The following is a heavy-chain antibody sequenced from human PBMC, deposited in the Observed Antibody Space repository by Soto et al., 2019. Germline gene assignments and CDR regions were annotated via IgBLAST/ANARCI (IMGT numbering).Heavy chain of an antibody. CDR1: GFTFSSYW. J-gene: IGHJ1*01. CDR2: IKQDGSEK. Sequence: GGSLRLSCAASGFTFSSYWMSWVHQAPGKGLEWVANIKQDGSEKYYVDSVKGRFTISRDNAKNSLYLQMNSLRAEDTAVYYCARDQGGSSSWRSLWGQGTLVTVSS. V-gene: IGHV3-7*01. CDR3: ARDQGGSSSWRSL. D-gene: IGHD6-13*01.